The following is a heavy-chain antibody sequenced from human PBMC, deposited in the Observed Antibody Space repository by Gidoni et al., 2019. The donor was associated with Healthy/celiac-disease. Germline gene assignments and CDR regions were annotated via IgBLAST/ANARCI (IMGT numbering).Heavy chain of an antibody. V-gene: IGHV3-7*04. Sequence: WVANIKQDGSEKYYVDSVKGRFTISRDNAKNSLYLQMNSLRAEDTAVYYCARDRADVVVVAATPAVDWGQGTLVTVSS. D-gene: IGHD2-15*01. CDR2: IKQDGSEK. J-gene: IGHJ4*02. CDR3: ARDRADVVVVAATPAVD.